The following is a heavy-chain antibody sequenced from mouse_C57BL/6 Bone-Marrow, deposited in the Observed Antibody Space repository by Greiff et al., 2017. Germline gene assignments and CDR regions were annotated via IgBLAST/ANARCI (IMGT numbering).Heavy chain of an antibody. J-gene: IGHJ1*03. Sequence: EVMLVESGEGLVKPGGSLKLSCAASGFTFSSYAMSWVRQTPEKRLEWVAYISSGGDYIYYADTVKGRFTISRDNARNTLYLQMSSLKSEDTAMYYCTRDYYGSSYGYFDVWGTGTTVTVSS. CDR2: ISSGGDYI. CDR3: TRDYYGSSYGYFDV. V-gene: IGHV5-9-1*02. CDR1: GFTFSSYA. D-gene: IGHD1-1*01.